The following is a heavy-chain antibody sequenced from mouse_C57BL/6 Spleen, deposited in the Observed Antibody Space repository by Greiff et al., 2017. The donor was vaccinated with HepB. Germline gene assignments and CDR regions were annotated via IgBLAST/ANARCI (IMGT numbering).Heavy chain of an antibody. Sequence: QVQLKQSGPELVKPGASVKLSCKASGYTFTSYDINWVKQRPGQGLEWIGWIYPRDGSTKYNEKFKGKATLTVDTSSSTAYMELHSLTSEDSAVYFCAREGLWLRRYFDVWGTGTTVTVSS. CDR3: AREGLWLRRYFDV. V-gene: IGHV1-85*01. D-gene: IGHD2-2*01. J-gene: IGHJ1*03. CDR1: GYTFTSYD. CDR2: IYPRDGST.